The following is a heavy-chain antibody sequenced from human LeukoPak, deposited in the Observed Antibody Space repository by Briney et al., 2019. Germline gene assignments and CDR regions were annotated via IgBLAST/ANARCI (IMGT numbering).Heavy chain of an antibody. D-gene: IGHD1-26*01. V-gene: IGHV3-7*01. CDR2: INQDGSEK. Sequence: GGSLRLCCAASGFTFSTYWMSWVRHAPGKGLEWVAHINQDGSEKYYVDSVKGRFTISRDNAKNSLYLQTNSLRAEDTAIYYCATAIGRIVGATIFGRGQGTLVTVSS. CDR3: ATAIGRIVGATIFG. J-gene: IGHJ4*02. CDR1: GFTFSTYW.